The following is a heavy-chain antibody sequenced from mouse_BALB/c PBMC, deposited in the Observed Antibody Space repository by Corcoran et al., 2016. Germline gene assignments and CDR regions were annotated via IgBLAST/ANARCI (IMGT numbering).Heavy chain of an antibody. CDR2: INTYTGEP. CDR3: AREPRAMDY. CDR1: GYTFTNYG. J-gene: IGHJ4*01. V-gene: IGHV9-3-1*01. Sequence: QIQLVQSGPELKKPGEPVKISCKASGYTFTNYGMYWVKQAPGKGLKWMGWINTYTGEPTYADDFKGRFAFSLATYASTAYLQINNLKNEDTATYFCAREPRAMDYWGQGTSVTVSS.